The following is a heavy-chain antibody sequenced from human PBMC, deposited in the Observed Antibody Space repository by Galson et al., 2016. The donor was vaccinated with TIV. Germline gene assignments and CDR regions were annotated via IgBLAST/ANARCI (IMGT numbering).Heavy chain of an antibody. CDR2: IRPSATRT. V-gene: IGHV3-23*01. Sequence: SLRLSCAASGFTFSSFAMTWVRQAPGKGLKWLSTIRPSATRTYYSDSVKDRFTTSRDDSSNTLSLQMNSLRAEDTAMYFCARETGGSGWYTVDYWGQGALVIVSS. CDR1: GFTFSSFA. J-gene: IGHJ4*02. CDR3: ARETGGSGWYTVDY. D-gene: IGHD6-19*01.